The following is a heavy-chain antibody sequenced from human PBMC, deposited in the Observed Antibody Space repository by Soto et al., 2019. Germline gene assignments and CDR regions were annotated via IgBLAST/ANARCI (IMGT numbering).Heavy chain of an antibody. V-gene: IGHV1-69*06. J-gene: IGHJ4*02. CDR1: GGTFSNSP. CDR2: TIPTFNTG. Sequence: QVQLVQSGAEVKKPGSSVKVSCKASGGTFSNSPISWVRQAPEQGLEWMGGTIPTFNTGNYAQKFQGRLTMTADKATNTAYMELSSLRSEDTAVYYCARRTSSGYYRYFDSWGQGTLVTVSS. D-gene: IGHD3-22*01. CDR3: ARRTSSGYYRYFDS.